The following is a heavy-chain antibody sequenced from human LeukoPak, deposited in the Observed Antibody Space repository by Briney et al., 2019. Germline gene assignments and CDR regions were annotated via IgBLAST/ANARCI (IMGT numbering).Heavy chain of an antibody. CDR3: ATSGSYYRFEY. J-gene: IGHJ4*02. V-gene: IGHV3-33*01. CDR2: IWYDGSNK. Sequence: GGSLRLSCAPSGFTFSSYGMHWGRQAPGTGLEWVAVIWYDGSNKYYADSVKGRFTISRDNSKNTLYLQMNSLRAEDTAVYYCATSGSYYRFEYWGQGTLVTVSS. CDR1: GFTFSSYG. D-gene: IGHD1-26*01.